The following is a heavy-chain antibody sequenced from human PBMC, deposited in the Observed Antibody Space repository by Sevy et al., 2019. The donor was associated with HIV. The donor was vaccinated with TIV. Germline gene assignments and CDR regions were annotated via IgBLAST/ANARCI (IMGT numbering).Heavy chain of an antibody. CDR2: TYYRSKWYN. CDR1: GDSVSSNSAA. V-gene: IGHV6-1*01. J-gene: IGHJ6*02. D-gene: IGHD3-9*01. Sequence: QSQTLSLTCAISGDSVSSNSAAWNWIRQSPSRGLEWLGRTYYRSKWYNDYAVSVKSRITINPDTSKNQFSLQLNSVTPEDTAVYYCARGYYDILTGYYYYYGMDVWGQGTTVTVSS. CDR3: ARGYYDILTGYYYYYGMDV.